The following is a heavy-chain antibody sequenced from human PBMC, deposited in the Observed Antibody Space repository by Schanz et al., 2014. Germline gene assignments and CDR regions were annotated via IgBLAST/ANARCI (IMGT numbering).Heavy chain of an antibody. CDR1: GFTFSDYY. Sequence: QVHLVESGGGLVKPGGSLRLSCAASGFTFSDYYMTWLRQAPGKGLEWVSYINGGGETTYYADSVRGRFTISRDNAKNSLFLQINSMRAEDTAKYYCARYAKWGQWYFDLWGRCSLVTVSS. D-gene: IGHD1-26*01. CDR2: INGGGETT. J-gene: IGHJ2*01. CDR3: ARYAKWGQWYFDL. V-gene: IGHV3-11*01.